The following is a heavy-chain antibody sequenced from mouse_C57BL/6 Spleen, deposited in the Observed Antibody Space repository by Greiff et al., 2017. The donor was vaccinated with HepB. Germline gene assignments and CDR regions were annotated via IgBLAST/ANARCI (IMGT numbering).Heavy chain of an antibody. CDR3: ARDNGNYGWYFDV. Sequence: EVKLMESGGGLVQSGRSLRLSCATSGFTFSDFYMEWVRQAPGKGLEWIAASRNKANDYTTEYSASVKGRFIVSRDTSQSILYLQMNALRAEDTAIYYCARDNGNYGWYFDVWGTGTTVTVSS. D-gene: IGHD2-1*01. J-gene: IGHJ1*03. CDR2: SRNKANDYTT. CDR1: GFTFSDFY. V-gene: IGHV7-1*01.